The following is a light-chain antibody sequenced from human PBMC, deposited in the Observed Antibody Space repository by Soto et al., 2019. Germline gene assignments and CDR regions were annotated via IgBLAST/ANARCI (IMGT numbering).Light chain of an antibody. Sequence: QSVLTQPPSASGSPGQSVTISCTGTSSDVGAYNYVSWYQQYPGKAPKLMIYEVNKRPSGVPDRFSGSKSGKTASLTVSGLRPEYEADYPCTSYAGSNIWVFGGGTKLTVL. V-gene: IGLV2-8*01. J-gene: IGLJ3*02. CDR2: EVN. CDR1: SSDVGAYNY. CDR3: TSYAGSNIWV.